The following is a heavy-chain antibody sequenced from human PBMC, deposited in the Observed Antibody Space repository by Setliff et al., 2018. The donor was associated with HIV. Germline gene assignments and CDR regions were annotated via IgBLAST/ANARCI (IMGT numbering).Heavy chain of an antibody. Sequence: SETLSLTCTVSGGSISSHYWSWIRQPPGKGLEWIGSIYYSGSTNYNPSLKSRVTISVDTSKNQFSLKLSSVTAADTAVYYCARKDCSSTSCYVSWFDPWGQGTLVTVS. CDR1: GGSISSHY. CDR2: IYYSGST. D-gene: IGHD2-2*01. CDR3: ARKDCSSTSCYVSWFDP. J-gene: IGHJ5*02. V-gene: IGHV4-59*11.